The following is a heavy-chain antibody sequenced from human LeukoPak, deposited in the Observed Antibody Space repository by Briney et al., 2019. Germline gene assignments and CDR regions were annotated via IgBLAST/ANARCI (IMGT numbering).Heavy chain of an antibody. CDR2: ISGRGGST. Sequence: GGSLRLSCAASGFTFSSYAMSWVRQAPGKGLEWVSAISGRGGSTYYADSVKGRFTISRDNSKNTLYLQMNSLRAEDTAVYYCAKEIGRITIFGVVPKAFDYWGQGTLVTVSS. D-gene: IGHD3-3*01. V-gene: IGHV3-23*01. J-gene: IGHJ4*02. CDR3: AKEIGRITIFGVVPKAFDY. CDR1: GFTFSSYA.